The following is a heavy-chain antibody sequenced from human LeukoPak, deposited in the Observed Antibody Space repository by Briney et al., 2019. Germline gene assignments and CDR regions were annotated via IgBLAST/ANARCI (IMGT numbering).Heavy chain of an antibody. CDR1: GGSIYTYF. J-gene: IGHJ4*02. CDR3: ARQAVSGYSSSKTVFDY. CDR2: IYDSGRT. Sequence: SETLSLTCTVSGGSIYTYFWSWIRQSPGKGLEWIGYIYDSGRTNYNPSLKSRVTISVDTSKNQFSLKLSSVTAADTAVYYCARQAVSGYSSSKTVFDYWGQGTLVTVSS. V-gene: IGHV4-59*08. D-gene: IGHD6-13*01.